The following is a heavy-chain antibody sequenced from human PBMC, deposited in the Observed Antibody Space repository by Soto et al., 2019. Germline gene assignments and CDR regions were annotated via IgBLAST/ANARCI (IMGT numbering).Heavy chain of an antibody. CDR1: GGTFSSYT. CDR2: IIPILGIA. D-gene: IGHD6-19*01. CDR3: ARTFRGYSSGFDY. V-gene: IGHV1-69*02. J-gene: IGHJ4*02. Sequence: QVQLVQSGAEVKKPGSSVKVSCKASGGTFSSYTISWVRQAPGQGLEWMGRIIPILGIANYAQKFQGRVTITAEKSTSTAYMELSSLRSEDTAVYYCARTFRGYSSGFDYWGQGTLVTVSS.